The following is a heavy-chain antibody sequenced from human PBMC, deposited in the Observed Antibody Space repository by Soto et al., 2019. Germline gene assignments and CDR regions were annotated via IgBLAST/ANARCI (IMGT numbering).Heavy chain of an antibody. J-gene: IGHJ6*03. CDR3: ARASVPPLPAYYYMDV. D-gene: IGHD3-10*01. CDR1: GGSISSGGYY. CDR2: SYYSGST. V-gene: IGHV4-31*03. Sequence: QVQLQESGPGLVKPSQTLSLTCTVSGGSISSGGYYWSWIRQHLGKGLEWIGYSYYSGSTYYNPSVKSRVTISVDTSKNPFSLKLSSVTAADTAVYYCARASVPPLPAYYYMDVWGKGTTVTVSS.